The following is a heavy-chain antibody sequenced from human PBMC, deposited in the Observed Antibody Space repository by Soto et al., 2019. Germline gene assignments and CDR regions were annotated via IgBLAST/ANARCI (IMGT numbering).Heavy chain of an antibody. V-gene: IGHV1-69*04. D-gene: IGHD3-16*02. CDR1: GGTFSSYT. Sequence: SVKVSCKASGGTFSSYTISWVRQAPGQGLEWMGRIIPILGIANYAQKFQGRVTITADESTSTAYMELSSLRSEDTAVYYCAREQQSTQGYDYVWGSYRHLGYFDYWGQGTLVTVSS. CDR3: AREQQSTQGYDYVWGSYRHLGYFDY. CDR2: IIPILGIA. J-gene: IGHJ4*02.